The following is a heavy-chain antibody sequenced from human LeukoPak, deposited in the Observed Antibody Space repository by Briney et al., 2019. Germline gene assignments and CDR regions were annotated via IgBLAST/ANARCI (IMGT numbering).Heavy chain of an antibody. J-gene: IGHJ5*02. D-gene: IGHD3-10*01. CDR1: GGSISNSSYY. CDR2: IYYSGST. V-gene: IGHV4-39*01. CDR3: AGHALGEIVWFDP. Sequence: PSETLSLTCTVSGGSISNSSYYWGWIRQPPGKGLEWIGSIYYSGSTYYNPSLKSRATISVDTSKNQFSLKLSSVTAADTAVYYCAGHALGEIVWFDPWGQGTLVTVSS.